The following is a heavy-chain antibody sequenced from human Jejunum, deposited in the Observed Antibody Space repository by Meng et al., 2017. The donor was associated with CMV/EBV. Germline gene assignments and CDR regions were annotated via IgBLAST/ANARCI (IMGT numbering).Heavy chain of an antibody. CDR1: STFSSYE. V-gene: IGHV3-48*03. J-gene: IGHJ5*02. CDR3: ARELGARSPHYNWFDP. CDR2: ISSDGSTI. D-gene: IGHD1-26*01. Sequence: STFSSYEMNWGGQAPGKGLEWVSYISSDGSTILYADSVKGRFTISRDNAKNSVYLQMKSLRAEDTAVYYCARELGARSPHYNWFDPWGQGTLVTVSS.